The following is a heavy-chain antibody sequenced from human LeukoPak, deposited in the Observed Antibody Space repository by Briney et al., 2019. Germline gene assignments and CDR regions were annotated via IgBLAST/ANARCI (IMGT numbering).Heavy chain of an antibody. CDR1: GGSISFYH. D-gene: IGHD1-7*01. V-gene: IGHV4-59*01. CDR3: AREGTSYSYYGMDV. J-gene: IGHJ6*02. CDR2: IYYNGRT. Sequence: SETLSLTCTVSGGSISFYHWSWIRQSPGKGLEWIGYIYYNGRTNYNPSLKSRITISLDTSKNQFSLRLNSATAADTALYYCAREGTSYSYYGMDVWGLGTTVTVSS.